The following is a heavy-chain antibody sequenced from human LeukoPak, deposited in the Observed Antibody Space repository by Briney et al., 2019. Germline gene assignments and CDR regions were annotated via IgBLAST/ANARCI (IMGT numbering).Heavy chain of an antibody. V-gene: IGHV4-31*03. CDR3: ARKGYSYGTAIDY. CDR1: GGSISSGGYY. J-gene: IGHJ4*02. CDR2: IYYSGST. Sequence: PSETLSLTCSVSGGSISSGGYYWSWIRQHPGKGLEWIGYIYYSGSTYYNPSLKSRVTISIDTSRNQFSLKLSSVTAADTAVYYCARKGYSYGTAIDYWGRGTLVTVSS. D-gene: IGHD5-18*01.